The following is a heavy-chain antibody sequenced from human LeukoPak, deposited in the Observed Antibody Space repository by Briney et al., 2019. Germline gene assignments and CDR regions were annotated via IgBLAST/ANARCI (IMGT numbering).Heavy chain of an antibody. Sequence: PGGSLRLSCAASGFTFSNAWMNWVRQAPGKGLEWVGRIKSKTDGGTIDYAAPVKGRFTISRDDSKNTLYLQMNSLKTEDTAVYYCPRYYDSSGYYYFDSGGKGTLVTVSS. D-gene: IGHD3-22*01. CDR1: GFTFSNAW. V-gene: IGHV3-15*07. CDR2: IKSKTDGGTI. J-gene: IGHJ4*02. CDR3: PRYYDSSGYYYFDS.